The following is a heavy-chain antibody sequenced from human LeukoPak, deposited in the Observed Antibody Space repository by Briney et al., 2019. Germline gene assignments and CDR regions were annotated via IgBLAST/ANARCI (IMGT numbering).Heavy chain of an antibody. V-gene: IGHV1-46*01. D-gene: IGHD2-2*01. J-gene: IGHJ4*02. CDR2: IKSTGDTT. CDR1: GYTFTSYH. Sequence: ASVKVSCKTSGYTFTSYHVHWVRQAPGQGLEWVAIIKSTGDTTVYAQKFQGRVTVTRDTSTSTVYMDLSSLSSEDTAVYYCVREDAHTYYFDFWGPGTLITVSS. CDR3: VREDAHTYYFDF.